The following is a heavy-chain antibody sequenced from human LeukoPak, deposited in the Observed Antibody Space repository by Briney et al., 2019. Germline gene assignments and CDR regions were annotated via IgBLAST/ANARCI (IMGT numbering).Heavy chain of an antibody. CDR2: INSDGSST. V-gene: IGHV3-74*01. Sequence: GGSLRLPCAASGFTFSSYWMHWVRQAPGKGLVWVSRINSDGSSTSYADSVKGRFTISRDNAKNTLYLQMNSLRAEDTAVYYCARAEKSAYTAHNWFDPWGQGTLVTVSS. CDR3: ARAEKSAYTAHNWFDP. D-gene: IGHD4-11*01. CDR1: GFTFSSYW. J-gene: IGHJ5*02.